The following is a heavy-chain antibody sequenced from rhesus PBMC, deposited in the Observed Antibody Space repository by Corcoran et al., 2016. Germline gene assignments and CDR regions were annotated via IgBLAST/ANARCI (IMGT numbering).Heavy chain of an antibody. J-gene: IGHJ4*01. CDR1: GYSFTSYW. V-gene: IGHV5-2*01. CDR2: IDPSDSDT. D-gene: IGHD4-29*01. CDR3: AKEDGSSFFDY. Sequence: EVQLVQSGAEVKRPGESLKISCKTSGYSFTSYWISWVRQMPGKGLEWMGAIDPSDSDTRYSPSVQGQVTISADKSISTAYLQWSSLKASDSATYYCAKEDGSSFFDYWGQGVLVTVSS.